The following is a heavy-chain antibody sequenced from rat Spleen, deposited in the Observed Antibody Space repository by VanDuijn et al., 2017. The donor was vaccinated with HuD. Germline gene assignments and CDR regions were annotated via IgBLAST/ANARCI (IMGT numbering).Heavy chain of an antibody. J-gene: IGHJ1*01. V-gene: IGHV5-29*01. CDR1: GFTFTDYY. Sequence: EVQLVESDGGLVQPGRSLKLSCVASGFTFTDYYMAWVRQAPTKGLDWVATISSDGRRNFYRDSVKGRFTISRDNAKSSIYLQMDSLRSADTATYYCTGAGYLRDWYFDFWGPGTMVTVSS. CDR2: ISSDGRRN. D-gene: IGHD2-2*01. CDR3: TGAGYLRDWYFDF.